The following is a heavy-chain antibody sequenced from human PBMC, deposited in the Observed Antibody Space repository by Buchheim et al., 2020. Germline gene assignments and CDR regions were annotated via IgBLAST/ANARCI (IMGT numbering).Heavy chain of an antibody. Sequence: QVQLQEPGPGLVKPSETLSLTCTVPGDSVSSSSYYWSWIRQPPRKGLEWIGYSYYTGSTNYNPSLKSRVTISVDTSKNQFSLKLSSVTAADTAVYYCARESRYSYGFGNYWGQGTL. CDR1: GDSVSSSSYY. V-gene: IGHV4-61*01. D-gene: IGHD5-18*01. CDR2: SYYTGST. CDR3: ARESRYSYGFGNY. J-gene: IGHJ4*02.